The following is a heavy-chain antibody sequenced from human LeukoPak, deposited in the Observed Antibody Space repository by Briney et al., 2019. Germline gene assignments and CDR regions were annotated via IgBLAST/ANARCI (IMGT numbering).Heavy chain of an antibody. J-gene: IGHJ4*02. CDR3: AREYSSSSFDY. V-gene: IGHV3-48*03. CDR1: GFTFSSYE. Sequence: PGGSLRLSCAVSGFTFSSYEMNWVRQAPGKGLEWISFISSSGSLKYYADSVKGRFTVSRDNAKNSLYLQMNSLRAEDTAVYYCAREYSSSSFDYWGQGTLVTFSS. D-gene: IGHD6-6*01. CDR2: ISSSGSLK.